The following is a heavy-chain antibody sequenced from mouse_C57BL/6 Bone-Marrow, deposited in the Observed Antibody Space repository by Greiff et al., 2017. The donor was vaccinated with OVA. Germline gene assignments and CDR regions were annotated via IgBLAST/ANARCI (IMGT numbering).Heavy chain of an antibody. CDR2: INPNNGGT. CDR1: GYTFTDYY. V-gene: IGHV1-26*01. CDR3: ARGPIGTLDY. J-gene: IGHJ2*01. Sequence: EVQLQQSGPELVKPGASVKISCQASGYTFTDYYMNWVTQSHGKSLEWIGDINPNNGGTSYNQKFKGKATLPVAKSSSTAYMELRSLTSEDSAVYYCARGPIGTLDYWGQGTTLTVSS. D-gene: IGHD2-14*01.